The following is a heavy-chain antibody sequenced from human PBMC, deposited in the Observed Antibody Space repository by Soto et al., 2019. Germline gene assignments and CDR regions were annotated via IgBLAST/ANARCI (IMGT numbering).Heavy chain of an antibody. CDR1: GGYFSGYY. CDR3: ARGGGEDIVATTRPQCYFDY. V-gene: IGHV4-34*01. D-gene: IGHD5-12*01. CDR2: INHSGST. Sequence: SETLSLTCAVYGGYFSGYYWSWIRQPPGTGLEWIGEINHSGSTNYNPSLKSRVTISVDTSKSQFSLKLSSVTAADTAVYYCARGGGEDIVATTRPQCYFDYWGQGTLVTVSS. J-gene: IGHJ4*02.